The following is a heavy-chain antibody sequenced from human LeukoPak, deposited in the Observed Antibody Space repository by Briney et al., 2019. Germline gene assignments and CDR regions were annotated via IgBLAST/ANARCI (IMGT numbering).Heavy chain of an antibody. CDR1: GFTVSSNY. V-gene: IGHV3-53*01. CDR2: IYSGGGT. CDR3: AKDQDGCSGGSCYGAYYYYYMDV. J-gene: IGHJ6*03. D-gene: IGHD2-15*01. Sequence: GGSLRLSCAASGFTVSSNYMSWVRQAPGKGLEWVSVIYSGGGTYYADSVKGRFTISRDNSKNTLYLQMNGLRAEDTAVYYCAKDQDGCSGGSCYGAYYYYYMDVWGKGTTVTVSS.